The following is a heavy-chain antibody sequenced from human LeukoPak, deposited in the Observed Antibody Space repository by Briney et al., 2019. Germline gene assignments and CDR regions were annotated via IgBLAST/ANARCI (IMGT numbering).Heavy chain of an antibody. Sequence: SEALSLTCAVYGGSFSGYYWSWIRQPPGKGLEWIGEINHSGSTNYNPSLKSRVTISVDTSKNQFSLKLSSVTAADTAVYYCARNGYGDYERFDPWGQGTLVTVSS. CDR2: INHSGST. CDR1: GGSFSGYY. V-gene: IGHV4-34*01. D-gene: IGHD4-17*01. CDR3: ARNGYGDYERFDP. J-gene: IGHJ5*02.